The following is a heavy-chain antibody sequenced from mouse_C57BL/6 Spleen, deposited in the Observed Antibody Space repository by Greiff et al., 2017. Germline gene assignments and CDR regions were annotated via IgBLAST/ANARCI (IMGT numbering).Heavy chain of an antibody. CDR1: GYTFTDYY. CDR2: IYPGSGNT. J-gene: IGHJ3*01. V-gene: IGHV1-84*01. Sequence: VQLQQSGPELVKPGASVKISCKASGYTFTDYYINWVKQRPGQGLEWIGWIYPGSGNTKSNEKFKGKATLTLATSASTAYMQISSLTSEDSAGYFCARSGYYGSSSRGFAYWGQGTLVTVSA. D-gene: IGHD1-1*01. CDR3: ARSGYYGSSSRGFAY.